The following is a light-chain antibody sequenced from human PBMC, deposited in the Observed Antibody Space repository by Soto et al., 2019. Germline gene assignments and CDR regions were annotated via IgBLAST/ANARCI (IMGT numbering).Light chain of an antibody. Sequence: QSVLTQPRSVSGSPGQSVTISCTGTSSDVGGYNYVSWYQQHPGKAPKLMIYEGTKRPSGVSNRFSGSKSANTASLTISGLQAEDEADYYCCSYAGSSTYVFGTGTRSPS. J-gene: IGLJ1*01. CDR1: SSDVGGYNY. CDR3: CSYAGSSTYV. V-gene: IGLV2-11*01. CDR2: EGT.